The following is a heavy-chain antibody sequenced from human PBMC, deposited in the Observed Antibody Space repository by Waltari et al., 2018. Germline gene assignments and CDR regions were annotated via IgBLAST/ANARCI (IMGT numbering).Heavy chain of an antibody. Sequence: QVRLQESGPGLVKPSETLSPTCAVSGSINHDYWSWIRQPPGKGLEWIGYIYYDGSSNYNPSLKSRVTISIDVSRNHFSLRLSSVTAADTAVYYCATDNRPASAGLWGQGTLVTVSS. V-gene: IGHV4-59*01. J-gene: IGHJ4*02. CDR2: IYYDGSS. CDR3: ATDNRPASAGL. CDR1: GSINHDY. D-gene: IGHD6-13*01.